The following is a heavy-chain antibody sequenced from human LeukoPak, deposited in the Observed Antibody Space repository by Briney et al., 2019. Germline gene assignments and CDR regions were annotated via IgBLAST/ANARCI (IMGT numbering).Heavy chain of an antibody. CDR1: GFTFSSYG. V-gene: IGHV3-30*02. Sequence: GGSLRLSCAASGFTFSSYGMHWVRQAPGKGLEWVAFIRYDGSNKYYADSVKGRFTISRDNSKNTLYLQMNSLRAEDTAVYYCAKDPYKARYYGGNFYFDYWGQGTLVTVSS. CDR2: IRYDGSNK. CDR3: AKDPYKARYYGGNFYFDY. J-gene: IGHJ4*02. D-gene: IGHD4-23*01.